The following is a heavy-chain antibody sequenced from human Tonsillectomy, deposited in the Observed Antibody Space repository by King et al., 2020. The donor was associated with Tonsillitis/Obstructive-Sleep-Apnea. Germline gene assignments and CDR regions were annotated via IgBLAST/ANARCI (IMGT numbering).Heavy chain of an antibody. CDR2: ISGSGGST. D-gene: IGHD3-3*01. Sequence: QLVQSGGGLVQPGGSLRLSCAASGFTFSSYAMSWVRQAPGKGLEWVSAISGSGGSTYYADSVKGRFTISRDNSNNTRYLQMNSLGAEDTAVYYCAKDYYDFWSGYPPNYYYYYYMDVWGKGTTVTVSS. CDR3: AKDYYDFWSGYPPNYYYYYYMDV. J-gene: IGHJ6*03. CDR1: GFTFSSYA. V-gene: IGHV3-23*04.